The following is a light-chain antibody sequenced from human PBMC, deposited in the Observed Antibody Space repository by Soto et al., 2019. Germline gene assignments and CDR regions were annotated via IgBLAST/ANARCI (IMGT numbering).Light chain of an antibody. J-gene: IGLJ3*02. Sequence: VLTQSSSASASLGSSVKLTCTLSSGHSSYIIAWHQQQPGKAPRYLMKLEGSGSYNKGSGVPDRFSGSSSGADRYLTISNLQFEDEADYYCETWDSNSWVFGGGTKLTVL. CDR2: LEGSGSY. CDR1: SGHSSYI. V-gene: IGLV4-60*02. CDR3: ETWDSNSWV.